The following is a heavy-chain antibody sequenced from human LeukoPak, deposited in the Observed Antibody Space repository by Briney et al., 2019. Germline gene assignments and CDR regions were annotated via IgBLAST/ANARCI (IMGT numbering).Heavy chain of an antibody. CDR1: GGSFSGYY. Sequence: SETLSPTCAVYGGSFSGYYWSWIRQPPGKGLEWIGEINHSGSTNYNPSLKSRVTISVDTSKNQFSLKLSSVTAADTAMYYCAAITTVTKGYWGQGTLVTVSS. J-gene: IGHJ4*02. CDR2: INHSGST. CDR3: AAITTVTKGY. D-gene: IGHD4-17*01. V-gene: IGHV4-34*01.